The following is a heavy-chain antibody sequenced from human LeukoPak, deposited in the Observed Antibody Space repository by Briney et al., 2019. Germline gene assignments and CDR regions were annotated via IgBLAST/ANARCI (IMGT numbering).Heavy chain of an antibody. CDR1: GGSISSGDYY. CDR2: IYYSGST. J-gene: IGHJ6*03. Sequence: SETLSLTCTVSGGSISSGDYYWSWIRQPPGKGPEWIGYIYYSGSTYYNPSLKSRVTISVDTSKNQFSLKLSSVTAADTAVYYCARAPPTYFWSGYSYYYMDVWGKGTTVTVSS. D-gene: IGHD3-3*01. V-gene: IGHV4-30-4*08. CDR3: ARAPPTYFWSGYSYYYMDV.